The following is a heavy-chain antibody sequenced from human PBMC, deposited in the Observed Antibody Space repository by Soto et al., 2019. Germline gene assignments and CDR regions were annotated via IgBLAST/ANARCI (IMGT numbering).Heavy chain of an antibody. CDR1: GFTFSNFG. CDR3: ARFWGPVTAAVGDY. V-gene: IGHV3-30*03. J-gene: IGHJ4*02. CDR2: ISYDGNIK. D-gene: IGHD6-13*01. Sequence: QVQLVESGGGVVQPGRSLRLSCAASGFTFSNFGMQWVRQAPGKGLEWVASISYDGNIKYSADSVKGRFTISRDNSKNTLYLQMNSLRSEDTAVYYCARFWGPVTAAVGDYWGQGTLGTVSS.